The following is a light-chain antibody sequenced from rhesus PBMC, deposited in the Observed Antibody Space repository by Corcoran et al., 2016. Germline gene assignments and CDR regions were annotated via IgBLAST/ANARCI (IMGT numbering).Light chain of an antibody. V-gene: IGKV1-28*01. Sequence: DIHMTQSPSSLSASVGDNVTITCRASQCISSYLNCVQQKPWKAPEPLIYAASGLESGGPSRFSGSGSGTEFTLTISNLQPEDFAAYYCLQHNSYPLTFGGGTKVEIK. CDR3: LQHNSYPLT. CDR1: QCISSY. CDR2: AAS. J-gene: IGKJ4*01.